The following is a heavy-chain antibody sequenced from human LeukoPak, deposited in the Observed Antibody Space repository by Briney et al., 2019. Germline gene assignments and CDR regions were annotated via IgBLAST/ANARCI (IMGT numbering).Heavy chain of an antibody. CDR3: AREAAAGTFGY. D-gene: IGHD6-13*01. CDR1: GYTFTSYY. Sequence: ASVKVSCKASGYTFTSYYMHWVRQAPGQGLEWMGIINPSGGSTSYAQKFQGRVAMTRDTSTSTVYMELSSLRSEDTAVYYCAREAAAGTFGYWGQGTLVTVSS. J-gene: IGHJ4*02. V-gene: IGHV1-46*01. CDR2: INPSGGST.